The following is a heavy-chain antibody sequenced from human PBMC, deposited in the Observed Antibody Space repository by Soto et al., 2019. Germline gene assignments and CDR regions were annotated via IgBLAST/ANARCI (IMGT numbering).Heavy chain of an antibody. CDR3: ARATLTCGGDCYPSPYYYYGMDV. CDR1: GGTFSSYT. Sequence: GASVKVSCKASGGTFSSYTISWVRQAPGQGLEWMGRIIPILGIANYAQKFQGRVTITADKSTSTAYMELSSLRSEDTAVYYCARATLTCGGDCYPSPYYYYGMDVWGQGTTVTAP. D-gene: IGHD2-21*02. J-gene: IGHJ6*02. V-gene: IGHV1-69*02. CDR2: IIPILGIA.